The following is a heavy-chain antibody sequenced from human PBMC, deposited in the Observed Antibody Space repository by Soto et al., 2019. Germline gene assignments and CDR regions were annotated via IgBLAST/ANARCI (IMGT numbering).Heavy chain of an antibody. CDR3: AKRQSGNFGPFDS. Sequence: GGSLRLSCAASGFSISSDAMSWVRQAPGKGLEWVSGISGSGANTNYADSVKGRFAISIDNSTITLYLQMSSLRAEDTAVYYCAKRQSGNFGPFDSWGQGTLGTVSA. CDR1: GFSISSDA. J-gene: IGHJ4*02. V-gene: IGHV3-23*01. CDR2: ISGSGANT. D-gene: IGHD2-21*02.